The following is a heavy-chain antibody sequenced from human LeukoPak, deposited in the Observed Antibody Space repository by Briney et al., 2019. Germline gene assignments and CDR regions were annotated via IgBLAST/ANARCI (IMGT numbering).Heavy chain of an antibody. CDR1: GYTFTSYG. V-gene: IGHV1-18*01. CDR3: ARVAYGSGSYHPPNFDY. J-gene: IGHJ4*02. CDR2: ISAYNGNT. Sequence: ASVKVSCTASGYTFTSYGISWVRQAPGQGLEWMGWISAYNGNTNYAQKLQGRVTMTTDTSTSTAYMELRSLRSDDTAVYYCARVAYGSGSYHPPNFDYWGQGTLVTVSS. D-gene: IGHD3-10*01.